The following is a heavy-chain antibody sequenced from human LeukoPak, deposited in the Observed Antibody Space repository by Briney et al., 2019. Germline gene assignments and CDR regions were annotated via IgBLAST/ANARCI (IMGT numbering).Heavy chain of an antibody. CDR3: AKDIGPLTYHYDTSGYSGAFDY. D-gene: IGHD3-22*01. J-gene: IGHJ4*02. CDR2: ISWNSDII. CDR1: GFTFSRYS. Sequence: GGSLRLSCAASGFTFSRYSMNWVRQAPGKGLEWVSSISWNSDIIAYADSVKGRFTISRDNAKNSLYLQMNSLKAEDTALYYCAKDIGPLTYHYDTSGYSGAFDYWGQGTLVTVSS. V-gene: IGHV3-9*01.